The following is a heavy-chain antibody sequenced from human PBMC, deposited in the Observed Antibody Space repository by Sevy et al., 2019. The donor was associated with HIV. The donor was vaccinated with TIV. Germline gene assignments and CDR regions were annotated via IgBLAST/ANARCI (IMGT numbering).Heavy chain of an antibody. D-gene: IGHD3-10*01. CDR1: GYTFSSFG. V-gene: IGHV1-18*01. Sequence: ASVKVSCKASGYTFSSFGVSWVRQAPGQGLEWMGCIGAYNGNIKYAQNLQDRVTMTTDTSTSTAYMELTSLTSDDTAVYFCARISTVRGLFNYFDPWGQGTLVTVSS. J-gene: IGHJ5*02. CDR2: IGAYNGNI. CDR3: ARISTVRGLFNYFDP.